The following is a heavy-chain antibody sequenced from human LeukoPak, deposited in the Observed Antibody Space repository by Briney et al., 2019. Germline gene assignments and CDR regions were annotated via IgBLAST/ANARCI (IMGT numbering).Heavy chain of an antibody. CDR2: INPSGGST. CDR3: ARRLCSGGSCYSDY. V-gene: IGHV1-46*01. J-gene: IGHJ4*02. D-gene: IGHD2-15*01. Sequence: ASVKVSCKASGGTFSSYAISWVRQAPGQGLEWMGIINPSGGSTSYAQKFQGRVTMTRDMSTSTVYMELSSLRSEDTAVYYCARRLCSGGSCYSDYWGQGTLVTVSS. CDR1: GGTFSSYA.